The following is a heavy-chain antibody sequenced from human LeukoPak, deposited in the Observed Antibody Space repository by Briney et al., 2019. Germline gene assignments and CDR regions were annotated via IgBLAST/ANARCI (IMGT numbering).Heavy chain of an antibody. Sequence: ASVNVSCKASGYTFTAYYMHWVRQAPGQGLEWMGIINPSGGSTSYAQKFQGRVTMTRDTSISTAYMELSRLRSDDSAIYYCARGRGSWYDSSGSPYIRFDYWGQGTLVTVSS. CDR2: INPSGGST. V-gene: IGHV1-2*02. D-gene: IGHD3-22*01. J-gene: IGHJ4*02. CDR3: ARGRGSWYDSSGSPYIRFDY. CDR1: GYTFTAYY.